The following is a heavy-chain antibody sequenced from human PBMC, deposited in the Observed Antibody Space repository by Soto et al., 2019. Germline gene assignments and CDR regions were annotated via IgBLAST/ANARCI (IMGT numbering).Heavy chain of an antibody. J-gene: IGHJ4*02. CDR3: ATRRGAGGHFDY. D-gene: IGHD2-15*01. CDR2: ISSGGST. CDR1: GFTSTSYA. V-gene: IGHV3-23*01. Sequence: GGSLRLSCAASGFTSTSYAMGWVRQAPGKGLEWVSVISSGGSTYYADSVRGRFTISRDNSKDTLSLQMNSLRAEDTAVYYCATRRGAGGHFDYWGQGALVTVS.